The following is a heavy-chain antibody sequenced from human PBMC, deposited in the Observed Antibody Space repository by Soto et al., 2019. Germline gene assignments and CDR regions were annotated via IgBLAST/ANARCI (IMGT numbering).Heavy chain of an antibody. D-gene: IGHD6-13*01. J-gene: IGHJ3*02. CDR1: GGTFSSYT. CDR3: ARDDSPDIAAGAFDI. Sequence: SVKVSCKASGGTFSSYTISWVQQAPGQGLEWMGRIIPILGIANYAQKFQGRVTITADKSTSTAYMELSSLRSEDTAVYYCARDDSPDIAAGAFDIWGQGTMVTVSS. CDR2: IIPILGIA. V-gene: IGHV1-69*04.